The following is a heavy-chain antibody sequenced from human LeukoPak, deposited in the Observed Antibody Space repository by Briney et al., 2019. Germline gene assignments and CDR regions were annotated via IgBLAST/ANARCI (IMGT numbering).Heavy chain of an antibody. D-gene: IGHD5-12*01. J-gene: IGHJ5*02. V-gene: IGHV4-4*09. CDR3: ARRVQVARSIGSANWLDP. CDR2: IYTSGTT. CDR1: GGSISTYS. Sequence: PSETLSLTCTVSGGSISTYSWNWIRQPPGKGLEWIGRIYTSGTTNYNPSLGSRVTISVDTSISQLSLKLSSVTAADTAVYYCARRVQVARSIGSANWLDPWGQGILVTVSS.